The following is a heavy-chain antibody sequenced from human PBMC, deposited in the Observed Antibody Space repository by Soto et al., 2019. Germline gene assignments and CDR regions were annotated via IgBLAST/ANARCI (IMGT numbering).Heavy chain of an antibody. Sequence: PSETLSLTCNVSGGSINSYSWSWIRHPPGKGLEYIGYIYYSGSTNYNPSLKSRVTISVDTSKKQFSLKLSSVTAADTAVYYCARSLYSGSYTNWFDPWGQGTLVTVSS. J-gene: IGHJ5*02. V-gene: IGHV4-59*01. CDR1: GGSINSYS. CDR2: IYYSGST. CDR3: ARSLYSGSYTNWFDP. D-gene: IGHD1-26*01.